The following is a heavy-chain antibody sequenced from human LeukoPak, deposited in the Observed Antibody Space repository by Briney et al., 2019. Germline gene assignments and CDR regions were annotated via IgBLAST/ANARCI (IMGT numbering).Heavy chain of an antibody. CDR2: IYYSGST. V-gene: IGHV4-59*08. Sequence: SETLSLTCTVSVGSISSYYWSWIRQPPGKGLEWSGYIYYSGSTNYNPSLKSRVTISVDTSKNQSSLKLSSVTAADTAVYYCARLHKWELLRWFDPWGQGTLVTVSS. CDR1: VGSISSYY. J-gene: IGHJ5*02. D-gene: IGHD1-26*01. CDR3: ARLHKWELLRWFDP.